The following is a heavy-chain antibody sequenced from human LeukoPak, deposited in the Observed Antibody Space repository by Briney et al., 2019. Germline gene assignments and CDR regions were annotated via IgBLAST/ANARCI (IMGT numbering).Heavy chain of an antibody. CDR2: ISWDGANT. CDR1: GFTFDDYT. CDR3: AKDRGTAIWRWYINL. V-gene: IGHV3-43*01. D-gene: IGHD1-1*01. Sequence: GGSLRLSCAASGFTFDDYTVHWVRQAPGKGLEWVSLISWDGANTKYADSLKGRFTISRDNSKSSLYLQMNSLRPEDTALYYCAKDRGTAIWRWYINLWGRGTLVTVSS. J-gene: IGHJ2*01.